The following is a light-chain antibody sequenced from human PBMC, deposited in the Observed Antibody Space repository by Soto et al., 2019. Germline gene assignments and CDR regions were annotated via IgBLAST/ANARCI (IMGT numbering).Light chain of an antibody. CDR2: VDN. CDR3: AAWDDRLNGFV. CDR1: SSNIGINT. J-gene: IGLJ1*01. Sequence: QSVLTQPPSASGTPGQRVTISCSGSSSNIGINTVSWYQQFPGTAPKVLSYVDNQRPSGVPDRFSGSKSGTSASLAISGLQSEDEADYFCAAWDDRLNGFVFGSGTKLTVL. V-gene: IGLV1-44*01.